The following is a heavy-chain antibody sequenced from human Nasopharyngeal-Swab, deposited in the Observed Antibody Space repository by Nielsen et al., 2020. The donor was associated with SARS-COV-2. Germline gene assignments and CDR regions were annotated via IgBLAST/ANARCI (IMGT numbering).Heavy chain of an antibody. CDR2: IHPGDSDT. CDR1: GYSFTSYW. CDR3: ARRGYDYVWGSYRPESWFDP. V-gene: IGHV5-51*01. Sequence: GESLKISCKGSGYSFTSYWIGWVRQMPGKGLEWMGIIHPGDSDTRYSPSFQGQVTISADKSISTAYLQWSSLKASDTAMYYCARRGYDYVWGSYRPESWFDPWGQGTLVTVSS. J-gene: IGHJ5*02. D-gene: IGHD3-16*02.